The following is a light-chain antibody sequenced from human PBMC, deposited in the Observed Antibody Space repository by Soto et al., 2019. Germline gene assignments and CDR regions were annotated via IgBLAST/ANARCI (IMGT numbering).Light chain of an antibody. V-gene: IGLV2-14*01. Sequence: QSALTQPASVSGSPGQSITISCTGTSSDVGGYNYVSWYQQNPGKAPKLMIYDVTDRPSGVSNRFSGSKSGNTASLTISGLQAEDEDDYYCSSYTRSTTLVVFGGGTKLTVL. CDR3: SSYTRSTTLVV. CDR2: DVT. CDR1: SSDVGGYNY. J-gene: IGLJ2*01.